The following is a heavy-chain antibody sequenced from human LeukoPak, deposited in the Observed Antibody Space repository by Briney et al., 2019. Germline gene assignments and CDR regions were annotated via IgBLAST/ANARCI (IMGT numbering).Heavy chain of an antibody. CDR2: IIPIFGTA. CDR3: ARYGSGSYYNPNFDY. J-gene: IGHJ4*02. V-gene: IGHV1-69*13. Sequence: ASVKVSCKASGYTFTTYAISWVRQAPGQGLEWMGGIIPIFGTANYAQKFQGRVTITADESTSTAYMELSSLRSEDTAVYYCARYGSGSYYNPNFDYWGQGTLVTVSS. CDR1: GYTFTTYA. D-gene: IGHD3-10*01.